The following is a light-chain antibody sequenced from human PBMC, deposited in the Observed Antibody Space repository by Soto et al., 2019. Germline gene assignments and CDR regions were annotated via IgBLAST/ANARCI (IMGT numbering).Light chain of an antibody. CDR1: QSVTSTY. V-gene: IGKV3-20*01. CDR3: QQSYTIPPT. CDR2: GAS. Sequence: DIVLTQSPGTLSLSPGERGTLSCRASQSVTSTYLAWYKHKPGQPPRLLIFGASSRATGVPDRFSGSGSGTDFTLTIGGLQPEDFATYYCQQSYTIPPTFGGGTKVEIK. J-gene: IGKJ4*01.